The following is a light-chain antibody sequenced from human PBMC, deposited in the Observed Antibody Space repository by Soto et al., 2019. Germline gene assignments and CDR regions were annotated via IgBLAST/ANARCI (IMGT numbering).Light chain of an antibody. CDR1: QSVSSN. V-gene: IGKV3-15*01. CDR3: QQYKNWPPYT. Sequence: EIVMTQSPATLSVSPGERATLSCRASQSVSSNLAWYQHKPGQAPRLLIYDTSTRATGIPARFSGSGSGTEFTLTISSLQSEDFAIYYCQQYKNWPPYTFGQGNKVEIK. J-gene: IGKJ2*01. CDR2: DTS.